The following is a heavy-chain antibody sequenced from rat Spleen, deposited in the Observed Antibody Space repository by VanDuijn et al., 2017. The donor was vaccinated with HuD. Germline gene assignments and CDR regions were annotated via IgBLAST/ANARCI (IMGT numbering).Heavy chain of an antibody. CDR3: ARQNYGYPYFDY. D-gene: IGHD1-7*01. J-gene: IGHJ2*01. Sequence: EVQLVESGGGLVQPGGSMKLSCAASGFTFSDYAMAWVRQAPKKGLEWVATINPDGGSTYYPDSVKGRFSISRDNAENTVYLQMDSLRSEDTATYYCARQNYGYPYFDYWGQGVMVTVSS. CDR2: INPDGGST. CDR1: GFTFSDYA. V-gene: IGHV5-7*01.